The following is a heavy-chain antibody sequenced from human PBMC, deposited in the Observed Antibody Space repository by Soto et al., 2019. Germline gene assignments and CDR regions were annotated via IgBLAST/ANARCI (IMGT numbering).Heavy chain of an antibody. J-gene: IGHJ4*02. CDR1: GFTFSSYA. Sequence: EVQLLESGGGLVQPGGSLRLSCAASGFTFSSYAMSWVRQAAGKGLEWVSAISSSGDSTYYTDSVKGRFTISRDNSKSALCLEMNSLRAKDTAVYYCTKRYYYDDSGLGDSWGEGTLVTVSS. CDR3: TKRYYYDDSGLGDS. D-gene: IGHD3-22*01. V-gene: IGHV3-23*01. CDR2: ISSSGDST.